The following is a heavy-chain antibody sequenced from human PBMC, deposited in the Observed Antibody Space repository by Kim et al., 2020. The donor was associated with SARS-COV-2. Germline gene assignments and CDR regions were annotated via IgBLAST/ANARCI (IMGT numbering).Heavy chain of an antibody. CDR2: IWYDGSNK. D-gene: IGHD3-22*01. J-gene: IGHJ4*02. Sequence: GGSLRLSCAASGFTFSSYGMHWVRQAPGKGLEWVAVIWYDGSNKYYADSVKGRFTISRDNSKNTLYLQMNSLRAEDTAVYYCARDDSSGYCFDYWGQGTLVTVSS. CDR3: ARDDSSGYCFDY. V-gene: IGHV3-33*08. CDR1: GFTFSSYG.